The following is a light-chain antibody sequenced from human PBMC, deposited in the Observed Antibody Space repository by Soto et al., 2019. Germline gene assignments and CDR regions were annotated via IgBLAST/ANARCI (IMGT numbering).Light chain of an antibody. CDR3: CSYTARDNWV. CDR1: NSDVGGYNL. CDR2: GVS. Sequence: QSALTQPRSVSASPGQSVTIFCPGTNSDVGGYNLISWYQQLPGKAPTLIISGVSHRPSGVPDRFSGSKSANTASLTISGLQADEEADYHCCSYTARDNWVFGGGTKLTVL. J-gene: IGLJ3*02. V-gene: IGLV2-11*01.